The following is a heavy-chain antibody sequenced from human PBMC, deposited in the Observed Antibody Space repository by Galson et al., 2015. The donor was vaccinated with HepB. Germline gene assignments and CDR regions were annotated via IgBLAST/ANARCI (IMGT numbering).Heavy chain of an antibody. CDR1: GFTFSGYG. J-gene: IGHJ3*01. D-gene: IGHD2-15*01. CDR3: ARDGELHDALDF. CDR2: IWYDGSNK. Sequence: SLRLSCAASGFTFSGYGMHWVRQAPGKGLEWVAVIWYDGSNKYYADSVKGRFTISRDNSKNTLYLQMNSLSAEDTAVYYCARDGELHDALDFWGQGTMVTVSS. V-gene: IGHV3-33*01.